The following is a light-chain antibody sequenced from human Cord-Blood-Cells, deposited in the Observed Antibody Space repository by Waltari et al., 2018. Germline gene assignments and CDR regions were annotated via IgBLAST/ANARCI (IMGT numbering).Light chain of an antibody. CDR2: DVS. J-gene: IGLJ3*02. V-gene: IGLV2-11*01. Sequence: QSALTQPRSVSGSPGQSVTISCTGTSRDVGGYNYVSWYQQHPGKAPKLMIYDVSKRPSGVPDRFSGSKSGNTASLTISGLQAEDEADYYCCSYAGSYNWVVGGGTKLTVL. CDR3: CSYAGSYNWV. CDR1: SRDVGGYNY.